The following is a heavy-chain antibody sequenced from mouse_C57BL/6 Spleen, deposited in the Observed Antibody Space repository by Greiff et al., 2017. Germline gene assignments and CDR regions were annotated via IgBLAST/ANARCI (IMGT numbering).Heavy chain of an antibody. J-gene: IGHJ4*01. CDR1: GYTFTSYW. V-gene: IGHV1-50*01. CDR3: ARWKLRAMGY. Sequence: QVQLQQPGAELVKPGASVKLSCKASGYTFTSYWMQWVKQRPGQGLEWIGEIDPSDSYTNYNQKFKGKATLTVDTSSSTAYMQLSSLTSEDSAVYYCARWKLRAMGYWGQGTSVTVSS. CDR2: IDPSDSYT.